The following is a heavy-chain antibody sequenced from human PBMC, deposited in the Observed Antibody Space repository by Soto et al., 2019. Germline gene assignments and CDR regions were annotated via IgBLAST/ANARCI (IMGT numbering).Heavy chain of an antibody. V-gene: IGHV3-30*18. Sequence: PGGSLRLSCAASGFTFISYGMHWVRQAPGKGLEWVAVISYDGSNKYYADSVKGRFTISRDNSKNTLYLQMNSLRAEDTAVYYCAKGYELAAGYSSGWPYYYYGMDVWGQGTTVTVSS. D-gene: IGHD6-19*01. CDR1: GFTFISYG. J-gene: IGHJ6*02. CDR2: ISYDGSNK. CDR3: AKGYELAAGYSSGWPYYYYGMDV.